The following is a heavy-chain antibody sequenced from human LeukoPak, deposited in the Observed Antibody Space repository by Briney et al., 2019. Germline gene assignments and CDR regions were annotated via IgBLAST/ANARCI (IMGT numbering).Heavy chain of an antibody. V-gene: IGHV3-23*01. CDR1: GFTFSSYA. J-gene: IGHJ4*02. CDR3: AKDLLYCSSTSCYTFDY. D-gene: IGHD2-2*02. CDR2: ISGSGGST. Sequence: PGGSLRLSCAASGFTFSSYAMSWVRQAPGKGLEWVSAISGSGGSTYYADSVKGRFTISRDNSKNTLYLQMNSLRAEDTAVYYCAKDLLYCSSTSCYTFDYWGQGTLVTVSS.